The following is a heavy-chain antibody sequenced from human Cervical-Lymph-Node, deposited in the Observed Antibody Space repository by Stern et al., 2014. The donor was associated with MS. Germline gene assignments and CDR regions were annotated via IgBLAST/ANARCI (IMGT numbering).Heavy chain of an antibody. CDR2: ISYDGNHK. CDR3: ARDYEDTSMLFDH. Sequence: VQLVESGGAVVQPGRSLRLSCAASGFTFSSYGMHWVRQAPGKGLEWVTVISYDGNHKYYAASVKGRFTISRENSKNTLHLQMNSVTPDDTAIYYCARDYEDTSMLFDHWGQGTLVTVSS. CDR1: GFTFSSYG. D-gene: IGHD2-8*01. V-gene: IGHV3-30*03. J-gene: IGHJ4*02.